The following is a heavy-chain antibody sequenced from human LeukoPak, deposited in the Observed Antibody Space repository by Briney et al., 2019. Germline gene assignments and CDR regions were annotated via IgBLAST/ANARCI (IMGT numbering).Heavy chain of an antibody. V-gene: IGHV4-30-4*08. CDR1: GGSISSGDYY. D-gene: IGHD1-1*01. CDR2: IYYSGST. CDR3: ARDHSGELERRYAFDI. Sequence: SQTLSLTCTVSGGSISSGDYYWSWIRQPPGKGLEWIGYIYYSGSTYYNPSLKSRVTISVDTSKNQFSLKLSSVTAADTAVYYCARDHSGELERRYAFDIWGQGTMVTVSS. J-gene: IGHJ3*02.